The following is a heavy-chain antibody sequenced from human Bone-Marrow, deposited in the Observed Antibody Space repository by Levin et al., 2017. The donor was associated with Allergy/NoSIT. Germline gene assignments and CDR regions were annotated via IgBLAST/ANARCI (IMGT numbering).Heavy chain of an antibody. CDR1: GGFIRSNY. J-gene: IGHJ3*01. CDR2: LFYSGST. V-gene: IGHV4-59*01. CDR3: ARAGEGYSGYVDGFDV. D-gene: IGHD5-12*01. Sequence: SQTLSLTCTVPGGFIRSNYWSWIRQSPGKGLEWLGFLFYSGSTLYNPSLRSRLTMSVDTSKNQLSLELSSVTAADTAVYYCARAGEGYSGYVDGFDVWGQGTVVTVSS.